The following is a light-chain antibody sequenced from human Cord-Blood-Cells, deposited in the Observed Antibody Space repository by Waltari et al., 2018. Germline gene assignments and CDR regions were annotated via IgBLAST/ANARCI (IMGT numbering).Light chain of an antibody. V-gene: IGLV2-11*01. CDR1: SSDVGGYNY. J-gene: IGLJ2*01. CDR3: CSYAGSYTLV. Sequence: QSALTQPRSVSGSPGQSVTISCTGTSSDVGGYNYVSWYQQHPGKAPKLMIYDVSKRPSGVPDLFSGSKSRDTASLTISGLQAEDEADYYCCSYAGSYTLVFGGGTKLTVL. CDR2: DVS.